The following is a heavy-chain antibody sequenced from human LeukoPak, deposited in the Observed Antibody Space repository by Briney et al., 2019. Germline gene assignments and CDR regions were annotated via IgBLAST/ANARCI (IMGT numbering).Heavy chain of an antibody. D-gene: IGHD1-26*01. CDR1: DGSISSGDYY. J-gene: IGHJ2*01. V-gene: IGHV4-30-4*01. CDR3: ARDQWEGWYFDL. CDR2: IYYSGST. Sequence: SETLSLTCTVSDGSISSGDYYWSWIRQPPGTGLEWIGYIYYSGSTYYNPSLKSRVTISVDTSKNQFSLKPSSVTAADTAVYYCARDQWEGWYFDLWGRGTLVTVSS.